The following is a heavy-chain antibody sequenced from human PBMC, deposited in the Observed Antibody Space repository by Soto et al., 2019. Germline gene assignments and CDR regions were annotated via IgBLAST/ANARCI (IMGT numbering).Heavy chain of an antibody. CDR1: GLTFSNYW. V-gene: IGHV3-7*05. Sequence: EVQLVESGGGLVQPGGFLRLSCGASGLTFSNYWMTWVRQAPGKGLEWVANIKEDGGMTYYLESVKGRFTISRDNAKNSLYLQMNSLRDEDTAVYYCARNVVVVVAGAKYDAFDIWGQGTMVTVSS. CDR3: ARNVVVVVAGAKYDAFDI. CDR2: IKEDGGMT. D-gene: IGHD2-15*01. J-gene: IGHJ3*02.